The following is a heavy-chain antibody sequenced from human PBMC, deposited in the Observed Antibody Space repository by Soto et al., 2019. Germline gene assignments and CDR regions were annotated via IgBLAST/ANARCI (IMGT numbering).Heavy chain of an antibody. CDR2: IYHSGST. CDR1: GGSISSGGYS. D-gene: IGHD2-2*01. Sequence: SETLYLTCAVAGGSISSGGYSWSWIRQPPGKGLEWIGYIYHSGSTYYNPSLKSRVTISVDRSKSQFSLKLSSVTAADTAVYYCARVPDRWGQGTLVTVSS. V-gene: IGHV4-30-2*01. CDR3: ARVPDR. J-gene: IGHJ5*02.